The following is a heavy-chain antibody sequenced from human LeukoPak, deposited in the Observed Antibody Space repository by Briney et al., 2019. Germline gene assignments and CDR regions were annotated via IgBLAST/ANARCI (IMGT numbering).Heavy chain of an antibody. CDR3: AKDSGGNSLVY. CDR1: GFTFSSYA. J-gene: IGHJ4*02. D-gene: IGHD2-15*01. V-gene: IGHV3-23*01. Sequence: GGSLRLSCAASGFTFSSYAMSWVRQAPGKGLEWVSAISGSGGSTYYADSVKGRFTISRDNSKYTLYLQMNSLRAEDTAVYYCAKDSGGNSLVYWGQGTLVTVSS. CDR2: ISGSGGST.